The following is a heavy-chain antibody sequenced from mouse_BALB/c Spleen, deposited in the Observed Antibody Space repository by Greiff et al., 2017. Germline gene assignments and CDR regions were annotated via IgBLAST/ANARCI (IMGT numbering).Heavy chain of an antibody. J-gene: IGHJ4*01. CDR3: AKKELSMVTTNYYAMDC. D-gene: IGHD2-1*01. Sequence: EVKVVESGGDLVKPGGSLKLSCAASGFTFSSYGMSWVRQTPDKRLEWVATISSGGSYTYYPDSVKGRFTISRDNSKNTLYLQMSSLKSEDTAMYYWAKKELSMVTTNYYAMDCWKERTSLTVYS. CDR2: ISSGGSYT. V-gene: IGHV5-6*01. CDR1: GFTFSSYG.